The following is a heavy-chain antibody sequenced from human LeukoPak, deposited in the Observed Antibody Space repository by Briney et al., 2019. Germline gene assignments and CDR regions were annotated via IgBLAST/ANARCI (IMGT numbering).Heavy chain of an antibody. D-gene: IGHD4-17*01. V-gene: IGHV3-30*02. CDR2: IRYDGSNK. CDR1: GFTFSSYG. J-gene: IGHJ4*02. Sequence: GVSLRLSCAATGFTFSSYGMHWVRQAPGKGLEWVAFIRYDGSNKYYADSVKGRFTISRDNSKNTLYLQMNSLRAEDTAVYYCAKVRGSHYGDNLDSRGQGTLVTVSS. CDR3: AKVRGSHYGDNLDS.